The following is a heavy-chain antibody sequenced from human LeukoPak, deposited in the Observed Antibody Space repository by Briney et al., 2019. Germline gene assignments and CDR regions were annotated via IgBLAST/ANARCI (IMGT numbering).Heavy chain of an antibody. Sequence: SETLSLTCTVSGGSISSSSYYWGWIRQPPGKGLEWIGSIYYSGSTYYNPSLKSRVTISVDTSKNQFSLKLSSVTAADTTVYYCARPTQTVTIIQDAFDIWGQGTMVTVSS. CDR2: IYYSGST. CDR3: ARPTQTVTIIQDAFDI. V-gene: IGHV4-39*01. CDR1: GGSISSSSYY. D-gene: IGHD3-22*01. J-gene: IGHJ3*02.